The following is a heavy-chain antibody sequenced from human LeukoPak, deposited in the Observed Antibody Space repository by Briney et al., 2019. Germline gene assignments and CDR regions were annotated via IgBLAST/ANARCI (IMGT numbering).Heavy chain of an antibody. CDR3: ARDGHDSSGHIDQFFDY. D-gene: IGHD3-22*01. J-gene: IGHJ4*02. V-gene: IGHV3-30*03. CDR2: ISYDGSNK. Sequence: GGSLRLSCAASGFTFSSYGMHWVRQAPGKGLEWVAVISYDGSNKYYADSVKGRFTISRDNSKNTLYLQMNSLRAEDTAVYYCARDGHDSSGHIDQFFDYWGQGTLVTVSS. CDR1: GFTFSSYG.